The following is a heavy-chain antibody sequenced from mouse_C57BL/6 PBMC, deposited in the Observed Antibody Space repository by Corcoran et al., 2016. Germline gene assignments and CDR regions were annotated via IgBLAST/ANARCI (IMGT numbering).Heavy chain of an antibody. CDR1: GYTFTDYY. J-gene: IGHJ3*01. Sequence: EVQLQQSGPDLVRPGASVKISCKASGYTFTDYYMNWVKQSHGKSLEWIGDINPNNGGTSYNQKFKGKATLTVDKSSSTAYMELRSLTSEDSAVYYCARSRQLRLLAYWGQGTLVTVSA. CDR2: INPNNGGT. D-gene: IGHD3-2*02. CDR3: ARSRQLRLLAY. V-gene: IGHV1-26*01.